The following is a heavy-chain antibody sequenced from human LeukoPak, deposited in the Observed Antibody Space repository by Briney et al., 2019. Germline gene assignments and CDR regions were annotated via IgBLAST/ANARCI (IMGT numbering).Heavy chain of an antibody. V-gene: IGHV1-69*04. Sequence: SVKVSCKASGGTFSSYAISWVRQAPGQGLEWMGRIIPILGIANYAQKFQGRVTITTDESTSTAYMELSSLRSEDTAVYYCARARGYSYAYQGHYFDYWGQGTLVTVSS. CDR1: GGTFSSYA. J-gene: IGHJ4*02. CDR3: ARARGYSYAYQGHYFDY. CDR2: IIPILGIA. D-gene: IGHD5-18*01.